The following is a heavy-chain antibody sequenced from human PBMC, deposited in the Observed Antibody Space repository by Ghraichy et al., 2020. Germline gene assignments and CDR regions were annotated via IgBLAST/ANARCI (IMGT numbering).Heavy chain of an antibody. V-gene: IGHV5-51*01. CDR2: IYPGDSDT. CDR3: ARHSIYCSGGSCYADAFDI. J-gene: IGHJ3*02. Sequence: GESLNISCKGSGYSFTSYWIGWVRQMPGKGLEWMGIIYPGDSDTRYSPSFQGQVTISADKSISTAYLQWSSLKASDTAMYYCARHSIYCSGGSCYADAFDIWGQGTMVTVSS. D-gene: IGHD2-15*01. CDR1: GYSFTSYW.